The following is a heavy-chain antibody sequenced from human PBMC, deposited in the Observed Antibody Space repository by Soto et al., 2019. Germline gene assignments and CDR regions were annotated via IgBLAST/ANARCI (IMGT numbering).Heavy chain of an antibody. J-gene: IGHJ4*02. Sequence: LSLTFTVSGSSISTTEHYWGWIRQPPGKRLEWIGTIYYSGTTYYNPSLESRVTISVDTSKNQFSLKVKSVTAADTAVYYCVSPRNLWSDFDFWGQGTLVTVSS. CDR1: GSSISTTEHY. V-gene: IGHV4-39*01. CDR2: IYYSGTT. CDR3: VSPRNLWSDFDF. D-gene: IGHD3-10*01.